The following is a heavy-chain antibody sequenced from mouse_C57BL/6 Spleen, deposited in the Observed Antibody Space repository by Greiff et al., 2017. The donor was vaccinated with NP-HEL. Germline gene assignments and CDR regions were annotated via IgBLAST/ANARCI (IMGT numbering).Heavy chain of an antibody. CDR3: ASPGYYVRYAMDY. CDR2: IWSGGST. CDR1: GFSLTSYG. J-gene: IGHJ4*01. Sequence: QVQLKQSGPGLVQPSQSLSITCTVSGFSLTSYGVHWVRQSPGKGLEWLGVIWSGGSTDYNAAFISRLSISKDNSKSQVFFKMNSLQADDTAIYYCASPGYYVRYAMDYWGQGTSVTVSS. V-gene: IGHV2-2*01. D-gene: IGHD2-3*01.